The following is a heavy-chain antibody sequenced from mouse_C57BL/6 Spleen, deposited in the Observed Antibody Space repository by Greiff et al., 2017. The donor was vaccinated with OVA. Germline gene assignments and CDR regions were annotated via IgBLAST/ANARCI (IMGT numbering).Heavy chain of an antibody. CDR2: IYPGDGDT. CDR1: GYAFSSCW. V-gene: IGHV1-80*01. Sequence: QVQLKESGAELVKPGASVKISCKASGYAFSSCWMNWVKQRPGKGLEWIGQIYPGDGDTNYNGKFKGKATLTADKSSSTAYMQLSSLTSEDSAVYFCARDGLGRFDYWGQGTTLTVSS. CDR3: ARDGLGRFDY. J-gene: IGHJ2*01.